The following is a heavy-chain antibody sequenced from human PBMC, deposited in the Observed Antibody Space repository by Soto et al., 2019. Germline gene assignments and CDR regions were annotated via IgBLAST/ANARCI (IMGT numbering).Heavy chain of an antibody. CDR3: VRDRNTLFDRDDVDV. Sequence: QVQLVQSGAEVKQPGASVMVSCKGSGYTFSNYGISWVRQAPGQGLEWMGWISPFNANTKYAQKVQDRVTMTTDTSTSTTYMELRSLRSDDTAVYYCVRDRNTLFDRDDVDVWVQGTTGTVSS. CDR1: GYTFSNYG. V-gene: IGHV1-18*01. CDR2: ISPFNANT. D-gene: IGHD3-3*01. J-gene: IGHJ6*02.